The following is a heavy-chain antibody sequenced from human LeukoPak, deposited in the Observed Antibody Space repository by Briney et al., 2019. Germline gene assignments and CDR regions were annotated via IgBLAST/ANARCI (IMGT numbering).Heavy chain of an antibody. D-gene: IGHD6-19*01. CDR3: ARDLTQTPSGCDAFDI. CDR2: ISSSSSTI. CDR1: GFTFSSYS. Sequence: PGGSLRLSCAASGFTFSSYSMNWVRQAPGKGLEWVSYISSSSSTIYYADSVKGRFTISRDNAKNSLYLQMNSLRAEDTAVYYCARDLTQTPSGCDAFDIWGQGTMVTVSS. J-gene: IGHJ3*02. V-gene: IGHV3-48*01.